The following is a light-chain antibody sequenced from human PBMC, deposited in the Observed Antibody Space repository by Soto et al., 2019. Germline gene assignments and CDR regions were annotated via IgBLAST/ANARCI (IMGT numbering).Light chain of an antibody. V-gene: IGKV1-6*01. J-gene: IGKJ4*01. Sequence: AIQMTQSPASLSGSFGDRVTITCRASQGIRNDLGWYQQKPGKAPKLLIYAASILETGVPSRFSGSGYGTDFTLTISSLQTEDFATYYCLQDYNYPLTFGGGTKVDIK. CDR3: LQDYNYPLT. CDR2: AAS. CDR1: QGIRND.